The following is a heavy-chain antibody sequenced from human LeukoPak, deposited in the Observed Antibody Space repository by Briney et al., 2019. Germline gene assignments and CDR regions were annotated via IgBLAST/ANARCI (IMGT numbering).Heavy chain of an antibody. CDR1: GYTLTELS. V-gene: IGHV1-24*01. Sequence: ASVKVSCKVSGYTLTELSMHWVRQAPGKGLEWMGGFDPEDGETIYAQKFQGRVTMTEDTSTDTAYMELSSLRSEDTAVYYCATDSNYYDSSGYRPYDAFDIWGQGTMVTVSS. J-gene: IGHJ3*02. CDR2: FDPEDGET. CDR3: ATDSNYYDSSGYRPYDAFDI. D-gene: IGHD3-22*01.